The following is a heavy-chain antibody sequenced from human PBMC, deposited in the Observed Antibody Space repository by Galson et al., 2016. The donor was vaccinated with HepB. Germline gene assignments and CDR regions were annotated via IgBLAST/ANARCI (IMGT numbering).Heavy chain of an antibody. CDR3: TKDRGNLNYYQLYGMDV. Sequence: SLRLSCAASRLSFGSFWMSWVRQGRSGRLEWVAHIKGDGTEESYADFAKGRFTISRDNAENSLHLQMNGLKTEDTALYYCTKDRGNLNYYQLYGMDVWGQGTTVTVSS. J-gene: IGHJ6*02. D-gene: IGHD2/OR15-2a*01. CDR1: RLSFGSFW. V-gene: IGHV3-7*03. CDR2: IKGDGTEE.